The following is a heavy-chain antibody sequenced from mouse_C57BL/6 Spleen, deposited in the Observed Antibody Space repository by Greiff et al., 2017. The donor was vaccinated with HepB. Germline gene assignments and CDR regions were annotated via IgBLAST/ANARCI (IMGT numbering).Heavy chain of an antibody. J-gene: IGHJ2*01. V-gene: IGHV1-84*01. CDR1: GYTFTDYY. D-gene: IGHD1-1*01. CDR2: IYPGSGNT. Sequence: QVQLQQSGPELVKPGASVKISCKASGYTFTDYYINWVKQRPGQGLEWIGWIYPGSGNTKYNEKFKGKATLTVDTSSSTVYMQISSLTSEDSAVYFCARDFVFSTTVVAFCYWGNGATLTVSS. CDR3: ARDFVFSTTVVAFCY.